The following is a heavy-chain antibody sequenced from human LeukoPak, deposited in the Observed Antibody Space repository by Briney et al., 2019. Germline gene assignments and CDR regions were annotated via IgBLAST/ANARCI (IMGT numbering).Heavy chain of an antibody. Sequence: ASVKVSCKASGGTFSSYAISWVRQAPGQGLEWMGRIIPILGIANYAQKFQGRVTITADKSTSTAYMELSSLRSEDTAVYYCARLYYYDSSGYYYGVFDYWGQGTLVTVSP. CDR1: GGTFSSYA. CDR2: IIPILGIA. D-gene: IGHD3-22*01. CDR3: ARLYYYDSSGYYYGVFDY. J-gene: IGHJ4*02. V-gene: IGHV1-69*04.